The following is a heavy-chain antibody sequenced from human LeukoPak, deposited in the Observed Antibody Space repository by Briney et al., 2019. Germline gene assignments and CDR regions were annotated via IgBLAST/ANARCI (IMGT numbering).Heavy chain of an antibody. J-gene: IGHJ5*02. D-gene: IGHD2-2*01. Sequence: SQTLSLTCAISGDSVYSNNAAWNWIRQSPSRGLEWLGRTYYRSTWYNDYAVSVRGRITVNPDTSKNQFSLHLNSVTPEDTAVYYCARRLTQYDCFDPWGQGILVTVSS. CDR2: TYYRSTWYN. CDR1: GDSVYSNNAA. V-gene: IGHV6-1*01. CDR3: ARRLTQYDCFDP.